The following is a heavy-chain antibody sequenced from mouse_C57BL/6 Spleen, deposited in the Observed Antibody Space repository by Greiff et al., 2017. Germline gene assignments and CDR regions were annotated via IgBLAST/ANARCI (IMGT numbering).Heavy chain of an antibody. J-gene: IGHJ2*01. CDR2: IHPADSDT. Sequence: QVQLQQPGAELVKPGASVKVSCKASGYTFTSYWMHWVKQRPGQGLEWIGRIHPADSDTNYNQKFKGKDTLNVDKSSSTAYMQLSSLTSEDSAVYYCAKDYYGNTPFDYWGQGTTLTVAS. V-gene: IGHV1-74*01. CDR1: GYTFTSYW. D-gene: IGHD1-1*01. CDR3: AKDYYGNTPFDY.